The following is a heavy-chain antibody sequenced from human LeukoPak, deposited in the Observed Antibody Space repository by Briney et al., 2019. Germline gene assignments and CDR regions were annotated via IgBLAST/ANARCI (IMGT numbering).Heavy chain of an antibody. CDR2: IYYSGST. CDR3: ARHPPGDGWYFDL. CDR1: GGSISSYY. V-gene: IGHV4-59*08. J-gene: IGHJ2*01. Sequence: PSETLSLTCTVSGGSISSYYWSWIRQPPGKGLEWIGYIYYSGSTNYNPSLKSRVTISVDTSKNQFSLKLSFVTAADTAVYYCARHPPGDGWYFDLWGRGTLVTVSS. D-gene: IGHD7-27*01.